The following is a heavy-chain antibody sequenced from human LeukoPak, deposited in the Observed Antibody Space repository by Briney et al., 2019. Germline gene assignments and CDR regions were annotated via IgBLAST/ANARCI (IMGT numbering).Heavy chain of an antibody. CDR3: ARDTDGSLDY. Sequence: GGSLRLSCAASGFSFDDYAMHWVRQAPGKGLEWVSGISWNSGSIDYVGSVKGRFTISRDNPKNSLYLQMNSLRADDTAVYYCARDTDGSLDYWGQGILVTVAS. J-gene: IGHJ4*02. D-gene: IGHD1-26*01. V-gene: IGHV3-9*01. CDR1: GFSFDDYA. CDR2: ISWNSGSI.